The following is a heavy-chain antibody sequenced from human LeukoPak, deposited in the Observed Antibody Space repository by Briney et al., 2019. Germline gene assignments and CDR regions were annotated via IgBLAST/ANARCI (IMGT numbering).Heavy chain of an antibody. CDR1: GFTVSNIY. CDR3: AKERSAYYTGMDV. Sequence: GGSLRLSCAASGFTVSNIYMSWVRQAPGTGLEWVSIIHSGGITHYADSVKGRFTISRDNSKNTLYLQMNSLRAEDTAVYYCAKERSAYYTGMDVWGQGTTVTVSS. J-gene: IGHJ6*02. V-gene: IGHV3-53*01. CDR2: IHSGGIT.